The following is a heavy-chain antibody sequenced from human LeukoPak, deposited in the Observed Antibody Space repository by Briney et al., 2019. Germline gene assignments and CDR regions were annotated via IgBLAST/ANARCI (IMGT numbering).Heavy chain of an antibody. V-gene: IGHV3-23*01. D-gene: IGHD1-26*01. CDR3: AKMKGHPLPKYYMDV. CDR2: ISGSGDNT. J-gene: IGHJ6*01. CDR1: GFTFSGFA. Sequence: GGSLRLYCAASGFTFSGFAMSWVRRTPGKGLEWVSGISGSGDNTLYADSVKGRFTISRDNSKNTLDLEMNSLRAEDTAIYYCAKMKGHPLPKYYMDVWGQGTTVTVSS.